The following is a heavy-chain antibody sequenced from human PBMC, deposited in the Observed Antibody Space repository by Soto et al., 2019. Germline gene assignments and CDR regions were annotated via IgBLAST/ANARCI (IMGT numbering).Heavy chain of an antibody. J-gene: IGHJ3*02. CDR3: ARDVSPGSSGWYFDAFDI. D-gene: IGHD6-13*01. CDR2: IKRDGSEG. Sequence: QLVESGGGLVQPGGSLRLSCAASGFTFSNYWMTWVRQAPGKGLEWVANIKRDGSEGSYLDSVGGRFTVSRDNAKNSLFLQMNSLRAEATALYYCARDVSPGSSGWYFDAFDIWGQGTMVTVSS. V-gene: IGHV3-7*05. CDR1: GFTFSNYW.